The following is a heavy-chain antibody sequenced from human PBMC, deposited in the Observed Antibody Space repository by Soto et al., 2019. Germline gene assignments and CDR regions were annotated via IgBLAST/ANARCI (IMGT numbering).Heavy chain of an antibody. V-gene: IGHV1-69*01. CDR2: IIPIFGTA. CDR3: ARTAEGDYGSGSRYYYYGMDV. J-gene: IGHJ6*02. CDR1: GGTFSSYA. Sequence: QVQLVQSGAEVKKPGSSVKVSCKASGGTFSSYAISWVRQAPGQGLEWMGGIIPIFGTANYAQKFQGRVTITADESTSTAYMELSSLRSEDTAVYYCARTAEGDYGSGSRYYYYGMDVWGQGTTVTVSS. D-gene: IGHD3-10*01.